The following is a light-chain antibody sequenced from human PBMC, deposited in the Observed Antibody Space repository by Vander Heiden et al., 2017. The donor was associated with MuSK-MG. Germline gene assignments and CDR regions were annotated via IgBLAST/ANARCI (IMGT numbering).Light chain of an antibody. CDR3: QQSYSNPTWT. V-gene: IGKV1-39*01. CDR2: AAS. J-gene: IGKJ1*01. CDR1: QSISSY. Sequence: DIQMTQSTSSLSASVGDRVTITCRASQSISSYLNWYQQKPVKAPKLLIYAASSLQSGVQSRFSGSESGTDFTLTISSLQLEDFATYYCQQSYSNPTWTFGQGTKVEIK.